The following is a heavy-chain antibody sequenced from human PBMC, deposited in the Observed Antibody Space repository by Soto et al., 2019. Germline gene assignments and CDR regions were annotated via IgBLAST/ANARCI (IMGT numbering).Heavy chain of an antibody. D-gene: IGHD5-18*01. CDR2: ISSSSGYI. Sequence: PVGSLRLSCASSVFTFSTYSMNCVRHSPGKWLEWVSSISSSSGYIYYADSVKGRFTISRDDAKNSLSLQMNSLRAEDTAVYYCARVRSYSYGKGYGMEVWGQGTTVSVSS. CDR3: ARVRSYSYGKGYGMEV. CDR1: VFTFSTYS. V-gene: IGHV3-21*01. J-gene: IGHJ6*01.